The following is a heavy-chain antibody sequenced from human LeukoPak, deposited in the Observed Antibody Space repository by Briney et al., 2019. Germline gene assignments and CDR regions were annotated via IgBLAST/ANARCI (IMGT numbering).Heavy chain of an antibody. J-gene: IGHJ5*02. CDR3: ARDSGTTGEVKFDP. CDR1: GGSIHN. CDR2: ISGSGTI. D-gene: IGHD3-10*01. V-gene: IGHV4-4*07. Sequence: PSETLSLTCTVSGGSIHNWSWIRQPAGKGLEWIGRISGSGTITYNPALQSRLTISIDTSKNQFSLKLMSVTAADTAVYYCARDSGTTGEVKFDPWGQGTLVTVSS.